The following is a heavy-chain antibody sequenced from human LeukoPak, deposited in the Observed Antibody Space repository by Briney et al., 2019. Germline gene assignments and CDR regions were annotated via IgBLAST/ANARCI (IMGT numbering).Heavy chain of an antibody. CDR3: ARGPVVVPAALLSYFDC. D-gene: IGHD2-2*01. V-gene: IGHV1-46*01. J-gene: IGHJ4*02. CDR1: GYTFTSYY. Sequence: ASVKVSCKASGYTFTSYYMHWVRQAPGQGLEWMGIINPSGGSTSYAQKFQGRVTMTRDTSTRTVYMELSSLRSEDTAVYYCARGPVVVPAALLSYFDCWGQGTLVTVSS. CDR2: INPSGGST.